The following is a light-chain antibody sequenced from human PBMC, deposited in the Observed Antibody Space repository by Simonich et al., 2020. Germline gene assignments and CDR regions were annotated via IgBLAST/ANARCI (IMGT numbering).Light chain of an antibody. J-gene: IGKJ2*01. CDR3: QQSYSTLVT. V-gene: IGKV1-39*01. CDR2: AAS. Sequence: IQLTQSPSSLSASVGDRVTITCRASQSISSYLNWYQQKPGKAPKILIYAASSLQSGVPSRFSGSGSGTDCTLTISSLQPEDFATYYCQQSYSTLVTFGQGTKLEIK. CDR1: QSISSY.